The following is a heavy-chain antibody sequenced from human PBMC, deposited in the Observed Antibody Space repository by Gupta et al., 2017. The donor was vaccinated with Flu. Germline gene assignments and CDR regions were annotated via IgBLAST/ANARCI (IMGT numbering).Heavy chain of an antibody. CDR2: ISWDGGST. J-gene: IGHJ6*02. Sequence: EVQLVESGGVVVQPGGSLRLSCAASGFTFDDYTMHWVRQAPGKGLEWVSLISWDGGSTYYADSVKGRFTISRDNSKNSLYLQMNSLRTEDNALYYCAKVRLPTYYYYGMDVWGQGTTVTVAS. V-gene: IGHV3-43*01. CDR1: GFTFDDYT. D-gene: IGHD2-15*01. CDR3: AKVRLPTYYYYGMDV.